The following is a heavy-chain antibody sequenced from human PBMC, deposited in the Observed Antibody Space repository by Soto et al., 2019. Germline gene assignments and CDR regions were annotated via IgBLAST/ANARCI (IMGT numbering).Heavy chain of an antibody. Sequence: QLQLQESGPGLVKSSETLSLTCTVSGGSITSSSYYWGWIRQLPGKGLEWIGSVYYSGSTYYNPSRKSRVTRSGDTSKNQFSRKRSSVTAADTAVYYCARQGAYSHESSGYEFDYWGQGTLVTVSS. V-gene: IGHV4-39*01. CDR1: GGSITSSSYY. CDR2: VYYSGST. D-gene: IGHD3-22*01. CDR3: ARQGAYSHESSGYEFDY. J-gene: IGHJ4*02.